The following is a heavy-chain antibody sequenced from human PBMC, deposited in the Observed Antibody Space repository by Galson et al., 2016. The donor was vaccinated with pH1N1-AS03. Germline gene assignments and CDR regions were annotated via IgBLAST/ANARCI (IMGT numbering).Heavy chain of an antibody. J-gene: IGHJ4*02. CDR2: ISPIFGSA. D-gene: IGHD3-10*01. CDR3: AGGLTYYVGSGGVV. CDR1: GGTLNNYA. V-gene: IGHV1-69*06. Sequence: SVKVSCKASGGTLNNYAVNWVRQAPGQGLEWMGGISPIFGSANHAQKFQGRVTITADIFTNTAYMELSGLSSEDTAVYYWAGGLTYYVGSGGVVWGQGTLVTVSS.